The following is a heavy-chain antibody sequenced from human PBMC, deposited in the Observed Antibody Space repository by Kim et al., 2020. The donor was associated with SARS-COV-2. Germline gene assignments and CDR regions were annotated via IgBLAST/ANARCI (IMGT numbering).Heavy chain of an antibody. D-gene: IGHD3-16*02. J-gene: IGHJ6*02. V-gene: IGHV1-46*01. CDR1: GYTFTSYY. CDR2: INPSGGST. Sequence: ASVKVSCKASGYTFTSYYMHWVRQAPGQGLEWMGIINPSGGSTSYAQKFQGRVTMTRDTSTSTVYMELSSLRSEDTAVYYCARDGPDPYDYIWGSYRPQETNYYYYGMDVWGQGTTVTVSS. CDR3: ARDGPDPYDYIWGSYRPQETNYYYYGMDV.